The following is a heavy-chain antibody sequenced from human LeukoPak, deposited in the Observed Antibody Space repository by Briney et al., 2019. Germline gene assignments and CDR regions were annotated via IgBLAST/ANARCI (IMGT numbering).Heavy chain of an antibody. CDR1: GGTFSSYA. D-gene: IGHD3-10*01. CDR3: ARDHYGSGSYNGYNWFDP. Sequence: ASVKVSCKASGGTFSSYAISWVRQAPGQGLEWMGGIIPIFGTANYAQKFQGRVTITTDESTSTAYMELSSLRSEDTAVYYCARDHYGSGSYNGYNWFDPWGQGTLVTVSS. CDR2: IIPIFGTA. J-gene: IGHJ5*02. V-gene: IGHV1-69*05.